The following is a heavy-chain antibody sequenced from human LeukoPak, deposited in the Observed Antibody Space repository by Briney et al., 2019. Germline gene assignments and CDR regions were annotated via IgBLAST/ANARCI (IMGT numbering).Heavy chain of an antibody. Sequence: GGSLRLSCAASGFTFSSYAMHWVRQAPGKGLEWVAVISYDGSNKYYADSVKGRFTISRDNSKNTLYLQMNSLRAEDTAAYYCAGDGVTIFIGSYYYGMDVWGKGTTVTVSS. J-gene: IGHJ6*04. CDR2: ISYDGSNK. CDR3: AGDGVTIFIGSYYYGMDV. CDR1: GFTFSSYA. V-gene: IGHV3-30*04. D-gene: IGHD3-3*01.